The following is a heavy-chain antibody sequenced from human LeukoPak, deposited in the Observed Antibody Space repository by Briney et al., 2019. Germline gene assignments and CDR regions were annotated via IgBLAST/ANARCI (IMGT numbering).Heavy chain of an antibody. V-gene: IGHV4-30-2*01. CDR3: ARGGEDLVVVPAAMSWFDP. CDR2: IYQTGST. Sequence: PSQTLSLTCAVSRGSMSSGGHSWNWIRQPPGKGLECIGYIYQTGSTYYNPSLKSRVTISINTSKNQFSLKLKSVTAADTAVYYCARGGEDLVVVPAAMSWFDPWGQGTLVTVSS. D-gene: IGHD2-2*01. CDR1: RGSMSSGGHS. J-gene: IGHJ5*02.